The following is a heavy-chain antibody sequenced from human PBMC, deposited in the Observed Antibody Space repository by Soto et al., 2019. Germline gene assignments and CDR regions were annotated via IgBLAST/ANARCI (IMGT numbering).Heavy chain of an antibody. CDR1: GFTFSSYA. D-gene: IGHD3-3*01. CDR2: ISGSGGST. V-gene: IGHV3-23*01. J-gene: IGHJ4*02. Sequence: PGGSLRLSCAASGFTFSSYAVSWVRQAPGKGLEWVSAISGSGGSTYYADSVKGRFTISRDNSKNTLYLQMNSLRAEDTAVYYCARWNYDFWSGYYTGTPGRFGGVIAPYYWGQGTLVTVSS. CDR3: ARWNYDFWSGYYTGTPGRFGGVIAPYY.